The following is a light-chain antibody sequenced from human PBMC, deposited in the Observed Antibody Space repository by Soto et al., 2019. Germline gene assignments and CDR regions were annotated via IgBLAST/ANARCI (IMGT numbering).Light chain of an antibody. CDR3: SSYTRSSTSYV. CDR2: EVS. J-gene: IGLJ1*01. Sequence: QSALTQPASVSGSPGQSITISCTGTSSDVGGYNYVSWYQQHLGKAPKLMIYEVSNRPSRVSNRFSGSKSGNTASLTISGLQAEDEADYYCSSYTRSSTSYVFGTGTKLTVL. V-gene: IGLV2-14*01. CDR1: SSDVGGYNY.